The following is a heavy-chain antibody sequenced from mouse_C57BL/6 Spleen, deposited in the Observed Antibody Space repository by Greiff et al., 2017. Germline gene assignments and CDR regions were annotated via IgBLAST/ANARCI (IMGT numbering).Heavy chain of an antibody. V-gene: IGHV14-1*01. D-gene: IGHD2-4*01. CDR1: GFNIKDYY. CDR2: IDPEDGDT. J-gene: IGHJ4*01. Sequence: VQLQQSGAELVRPGASVKLSCTASGFNIKDYYMHWVKPRPEQGLEWIGRIDPEDGDTAYAPKFQGKATMTADTSSNTAYLQLSSLTSEDTAVYYCTPYDYDDRDWGQGTSVTVSS. CDR3: TPYDYDDRD.